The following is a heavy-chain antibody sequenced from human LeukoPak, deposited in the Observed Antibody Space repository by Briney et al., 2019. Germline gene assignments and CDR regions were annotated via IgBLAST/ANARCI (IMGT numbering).Heavy chain of an antibody. CDR2: INHCGSA. V-gene: IGHV4-34*01. D-gene: IGHD6-19*01. Sequence: SETLSLTCAVSGGSFSGHSWTWIRRSPGKALEWVGEINHCGSAHYAQSLRSRVAISVDTAQNQFSLRLNSVTAADTGVYYCARGVVAGSLGGYYYYMDAWGKGTTVTVSS. CDR1: GGSFSGHS. CDR3: ARGVVAGSLGGYYYYMDA. J-gene: IGHJ6*03.